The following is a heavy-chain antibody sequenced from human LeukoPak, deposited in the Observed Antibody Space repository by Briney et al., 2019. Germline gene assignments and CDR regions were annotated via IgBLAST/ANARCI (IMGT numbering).Heavy chain of an antibody. J-gene: IGHJ6*03. D-gene: IGHD2-2*01. CDR1: GYTFTSYD. V-gene: IGHV1-8*01. CDR3: AREVGHCSSTSCRNYYYYYYMDV. CDR2: MNPNSGNT. Sequence: ASVKVSCMASGYTFTSYDINWVRQATGQGLEWMGWMNPNSGNTGYAQKFQGRVTMTRNTSISTAYMELSSLRSEDTAVYYCAREVGHCSSTSCRNYYYYYYMDVWGKGTTVTVSS.